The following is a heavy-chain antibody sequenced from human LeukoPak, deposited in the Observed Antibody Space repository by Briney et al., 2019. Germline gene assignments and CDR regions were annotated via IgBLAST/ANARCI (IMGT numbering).Heavy chain of an antibody. CDR1: GFTFSSYE. CDR3: ARSIAAYYFDY. D-gene: IGHD6-25*01. V-gene: IGHV3-48*03. CDR2: ISSSGSTI. Sequence: GGSLRLSCAASGFTFSSYEMNWVRQAPGKGLEWVSYISSSGSTIYYANSVKGRFTISRDNAKNSLYLQMNSLRAEDTAVYYCARSIAAYYFDYWGQGTLVTVSS. J-gene: IGHJ4*02.